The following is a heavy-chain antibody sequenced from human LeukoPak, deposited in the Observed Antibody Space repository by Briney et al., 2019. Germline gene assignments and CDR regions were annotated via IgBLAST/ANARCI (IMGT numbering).Heavy chain of an antibody. CDR1: GYTFTGYY. V-gene: IGHV1-2*02. D-gene: IGHD3-22*01. CDR3: ARLPIVVVDYYGMDV. CDR2: INPNSGGT. Sequence: ASVKVSCKASGYTFTGYYMHWVRQAPGQGLEWMGWINPNSGGTNYAQKFQGRVTMTRDTSISTAYMELSRLRSDDTAVYDCARLPIVVVDYYGMDVWGQGTTVTVSS. J-gene: IGHJ6*02.